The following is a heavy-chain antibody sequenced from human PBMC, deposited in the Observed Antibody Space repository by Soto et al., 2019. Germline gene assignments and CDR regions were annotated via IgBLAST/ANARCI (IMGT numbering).Heavy chain of an antibody. J-gene: IGHJ4*02. V-gene: IGHV3-7*03. CDR3: ARVSGYDSYPFDY. Sequence: PGGSLRLSCAASGFTFSSYWMSWVRQAPGKGLEWVANIKQDGSEKYYVDSVKGRFTISRDNAKNSLYLQMNSLRAEGTAVYYCARVSGYDSYPFDYWGQGTLVTVSS. CDR1: GFTFSSYW. D-gene: IGHD5-12*01. CDR2: IKQDGSEK.